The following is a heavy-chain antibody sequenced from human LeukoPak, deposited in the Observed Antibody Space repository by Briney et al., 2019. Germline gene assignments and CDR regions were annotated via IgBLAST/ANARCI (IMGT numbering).Heavy chain of an antibody. V-gene: IGHV1-2*05. CDR1: GYTFTDYH. D-gene: IGHD3-10*01. J-gene: IGHJ4*02. CDR3: ARSLGGSGSYVVGY. CDR2: INPNSGGT. Sequence: GASVKVSCKASGYTFTDYHIHWVRQAPGQGLEWMGRINPNSGGTNYAQQFQGRVTMTRDTSISTAYMELNRLTSDDTVVYYCARSLGGSGSYVVGYWGQGTQVTVPS.